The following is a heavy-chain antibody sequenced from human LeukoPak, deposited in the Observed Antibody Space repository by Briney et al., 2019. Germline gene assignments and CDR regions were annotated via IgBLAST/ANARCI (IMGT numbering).Heavy chain of an antibody. D-gene: IGHD4-17*01. V-gene: IGHV3-48*04. CDR3: ARDGGYGDYGTGVYAFDI. CDR1: GFTFSTYS. J-gene: IGHJ3*02. Sequence: GGSLRLSCAASGFTFSTYSMNWVRQAPGKGLEWVSFIDSSSRTTFYADSVKGRFTISRDNAKNSLYLQMNSLRAEDTAVYYCARDGGYGDYGTGVYAFDIWGQGTMVTVSS. CDR2: IDSSSRTT.